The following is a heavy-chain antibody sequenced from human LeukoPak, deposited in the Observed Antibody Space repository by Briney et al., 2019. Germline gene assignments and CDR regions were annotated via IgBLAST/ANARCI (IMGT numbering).Heavy chain of an antibody. CDR1: GYTFTSYG. J-gene: IGHJ5*02. V-gene: IGHV1-8*03. Sequence: ASVKVSCKASGYTFTSYGISWVRQATGQGLEWMGWMNPNSGNTGYAQKFQGRVTITRNTSISTAYMELSSLRSEDTAVYYCARGGYCTNGVCSTNWFDPWGQGTLVTVSS. D-gene: IGHD2-8*01. CDR3: ARGGYCTNGVCSTNWFDP. CDR2: MNPNSGNT.